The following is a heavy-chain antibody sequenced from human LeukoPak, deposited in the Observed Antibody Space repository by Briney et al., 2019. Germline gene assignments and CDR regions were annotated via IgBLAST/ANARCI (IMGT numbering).Heavy chain of an antibody. Sequence: PSETLSLTCTVSGASITNYYYTWIRQPPGKGLEWIGHVSYSGNANYNPSLRSRVAISEDTSKNQFSLNLTSVTAADTAVYYCARLVPERFFQLNPEGYYDYWGQGTLVTVSS. CDR1: GASITNYY. V-gene: IGHV4-59*01. CDR2: VSYSGNA. J-gene: IGHJ4*02. D-gene: IGHD3-3*01. CDR3: ARLVPERFFQLNPEGYYDY.